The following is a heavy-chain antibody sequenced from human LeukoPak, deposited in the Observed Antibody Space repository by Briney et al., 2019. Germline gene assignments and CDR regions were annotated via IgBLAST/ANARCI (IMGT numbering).Heavy chain of an antibody. D-gene: IGHD2-15*01. Sequence: PGGSLRLSRAVSVITFSSYWKYWVRQDPGGGLQWVSRINTQGTYTNYADSVKGRFTISRDNAKNTLYLRMSSRRADDTAVYYCVIDLGDYNDFWGQGTLVSVS. CDR3: VIDLGDYNDF. J-gene: IGHJ4*02. CDR2: INTQGTYT. CDR1: VITFSSYW. V-gene: IGHV3-74*01.